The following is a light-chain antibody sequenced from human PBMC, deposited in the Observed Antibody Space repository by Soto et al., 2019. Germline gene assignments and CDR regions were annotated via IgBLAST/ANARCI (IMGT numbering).Light chain of an antibody. J-gene: IGKJ5*01. CDR2: GAS. CDR1: QSVSSSY. Sequence: EIVLTQSPGTLSLSPGERATLSCRASQSVSSSYLAWYQQKPGQAPRLLIYGASSRATGIPDRFSGSGSGTDFPLTISRLEPEDFAVYYCQQYGSSPGITFGQGTRLEIK. V-gene: IGKV3-20*01. CDR3: QQYGSSPGIT.